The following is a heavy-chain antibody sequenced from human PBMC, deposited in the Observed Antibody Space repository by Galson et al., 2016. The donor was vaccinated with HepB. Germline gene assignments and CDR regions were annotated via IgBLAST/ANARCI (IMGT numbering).Heavy chain of an antibody. CDR3: ARGLHGAIPECCTGGSCYSDY. V-gene: IGHV1-18*01. D-gene: IGHD2-8*02. Sequence: SVKVSCKASGYSFTGYGISWVRQAPGQGLEWMGWISGYNGRTYYAQNFQGRVTMTTDTSTTTSYMELRSLRSDDTAVYYCARGLHGAIPECCTGGSCYSDYWGQGTLVTVSS. CDR1: GYSFTGYG. J-gene: IGHJ4*02. CDR2: ISGYNGRT.